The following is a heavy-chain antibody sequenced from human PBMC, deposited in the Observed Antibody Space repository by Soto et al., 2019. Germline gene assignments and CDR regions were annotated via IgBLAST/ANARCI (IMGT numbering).Heavy chain of an antibody. CDR2: MFYSGLT. J-gene: IGHJ6*02. Sequence: QLHLQESGPGLVKPSETLSLTCSVSGYSVSSSDYYLAWIRQPPGKGLEWLGSMFYSGLTYYNPSLKSRVTLSVDTSKNQFSVRLNSVTAAGTAVYYCAPLSVSLSGPYGIHVWGQGTTVTVSS. D-gene: IGHD2-15*01. CDR1: GYSVSSSDYY. V-gene: IGHV4-39*01. CDR3: APLSVSLSGPYGIHV.